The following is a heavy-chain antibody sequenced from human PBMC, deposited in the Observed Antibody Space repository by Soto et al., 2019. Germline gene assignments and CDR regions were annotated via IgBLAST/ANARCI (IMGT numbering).Heavy chain of an antibody. CDR3: ARVCGGDCHYGMDV. CDR1: GGSISSGGYY. D-gene: IGHD2-21*02. CDR2: IYYSGST. V-gene: IGHV4-31*03. Sequence: QVQLQESGPGLVKPSQTLSLTCTVSGGSISSGGYYWSWIRQHPGKGLEWIGYIYYSGSTYCNPSLKSRVTISVDTSKNQFSLKLSSVTAADTAVYYCARVCGGDCHYGMDVWGQGTTVTVSS. J-gene: IGHJ6*02.